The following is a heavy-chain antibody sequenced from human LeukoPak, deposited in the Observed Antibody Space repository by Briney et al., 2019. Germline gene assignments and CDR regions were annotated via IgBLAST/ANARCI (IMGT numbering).Heavy chain of an antibody. CDR1: GGTFSSYA. CDR3: ASGYSYGSFDY. D-gene: IGHD5-18*01. V-gene: IGHV1-69*05. J-gene: IGHJ4*02. Sequence: SVKDSCKASGGTFSSYAISWVRQAPGQGLEWMGRIIPIFGTANYAQKFQGRVTITTDESTSTAYMELSSLRSEDTAVYYCASGYSYGSFDYWGQGTLVTVSS. CDR2: IIPIFGTA.